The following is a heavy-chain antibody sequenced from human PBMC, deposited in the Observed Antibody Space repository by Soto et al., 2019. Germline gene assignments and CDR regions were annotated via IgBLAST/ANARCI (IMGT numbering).Heavy chain of an antibody. V-gene: IGHV3-23*01. J-gene: IGHJ4*02. Sequence: GGSLRLSCAPSGFTFSNYAMIWVRQAPGKGLEWVSAISGDGGGTYYADSVKGRFTISRDNSRNTLYLQMNNLRAEDTAIYYCAKLSSESHTGYWGQGTLVTV. D-gene: IGHD1-26*01. CDR3: AKLSSESHTGY. CDR2: ISGDGGGT. CDR1: GFTFSNYA.